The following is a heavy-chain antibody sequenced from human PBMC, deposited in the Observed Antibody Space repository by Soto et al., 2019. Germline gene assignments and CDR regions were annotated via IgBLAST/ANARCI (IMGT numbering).Heavy chain of an antibody. CDR2: IYPGDSDT. D-gene: IGHD2-2*03. J-gene: IGHJ4*02. Sequence: EVHLVQSGAEVKKPGESLKISCKGSGYSFTSYWIGWVRQMPGKGLEWMGIIYPGDSDTRYSPSFQGQVTISADKPISTAYLQWSSLKASDTAMYYCARGHGYWSSTSCPLGYWGQGTLVTVSS. V-gene: IGHV5-51*04. CDR3: ARGHGYWSSTSCPLGY. CDR1: GYSFTSYW.